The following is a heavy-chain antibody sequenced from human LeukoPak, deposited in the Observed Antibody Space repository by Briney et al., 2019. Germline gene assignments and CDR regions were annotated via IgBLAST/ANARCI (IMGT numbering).Heavy chain of an antibody. CDR1: GYSISIGYY. CDR3: SRGDSSSTSCYYP. J-gene: IGHJ5*02. D-gene: IGHD2-2*01. CDR2: LYHRGST. Sequence: PSETLSLTCAVSGYSISIGYYWGWIRQPPGKGLGWICTLYHRGSTYYNPSLKSRVTMSVDTSKNQCPLKLSSVTAADTAEYCCSRGDSSSTSCYYPWGQGTLVTVSS. V-gene: IGHV4-38-2*01.